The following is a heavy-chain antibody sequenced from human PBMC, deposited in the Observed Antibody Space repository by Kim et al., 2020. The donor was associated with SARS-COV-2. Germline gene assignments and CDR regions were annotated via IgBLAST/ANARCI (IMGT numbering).Heavy chain of an antibody. CDR1: GFPFSVAP. V-gene: IGHV3-30*09. J-gene: IGHJ4*02. D-gene: IGHD3-10*01. Sequence: GGSLRHSCAASGFPFSVAPMHWVRQAPGKGLEWVAGISDDGESRYYANFVRDRFAFSRDNSKNMLYLQLNSLEIDDTAVYYCVKEAYTSGFSGCFNIRGRGTLVTVSS. CDR2: ISDDGESR. CDR3: VKEAYTSGFSGCFNI.